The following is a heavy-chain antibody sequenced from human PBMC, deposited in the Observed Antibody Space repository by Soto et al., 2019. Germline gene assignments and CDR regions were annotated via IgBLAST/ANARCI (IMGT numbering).Heavy chain of an antibody. CDR3: ARIPGLWFGESHLNWFDP. Sequence: QVQLVQSGAEVKKPGSSVKVSCKASGGTFSSYAISWVRQAPGQGLEWMGGIIPIFGTANYAQKFQGRVTITADXXTXAXXMELSSLRSEDTAGYYCARIPGLWFGESHLNWFDPWGQGTLVTVSS. CDR2: IIPIFGTA. CDR1: GGTFSSYA. D-gene: IGHD3-10*01. J-gene: IGHJ5*02. V-gene: IGHV1-69*12.